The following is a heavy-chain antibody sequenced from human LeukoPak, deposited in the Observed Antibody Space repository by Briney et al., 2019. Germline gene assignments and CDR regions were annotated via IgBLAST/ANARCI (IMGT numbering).Heavy chain of an antibody. D-gene: IGHD2-2*01. CDR2: INHSGST. V-gene: IGHV4-34*01. J-gene: IGHJ4*02. CDR3: ARSPTKRVPEDY. Sequence: SETLSLTCAVYGGSFSGYYWSWIRQPPGKGLEWIGEINHSGSTNYNTSLKSRVTISVDTSKNQFSLKLSSVTAADTAVYYCARSPTKRVPEDYWGQGTLVTVSS. CDR1: GGSFSGYY.